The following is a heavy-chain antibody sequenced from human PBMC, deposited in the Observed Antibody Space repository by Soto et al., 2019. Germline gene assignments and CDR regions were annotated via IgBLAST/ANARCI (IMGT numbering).Heavy chain of an antibody. Sequence: ASVKVSCKASGYSFTSYDINWVRQATGQGLEWMGWMNPNSGNTGYAQKFQGRVTMTRNTSISTAYMELSSLRSEETAVYYCARCLENLIPYYYYYYFLAVRGKGTTVTVSS. V-gene: IGHV1-8*01. CDR3: ARCLENLIPYYYYYYFLAV. CDR2: MNPNSGNT. J-gene: IGHJ6*03. D-gene: IGHD2-2*01. CDR1: GYSFTSYD.